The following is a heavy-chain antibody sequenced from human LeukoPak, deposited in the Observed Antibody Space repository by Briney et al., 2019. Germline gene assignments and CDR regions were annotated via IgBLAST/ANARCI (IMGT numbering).Heavy chain of an antibody. CDR2: LSSSSTYA. J-gene: IGHJ4*02. D-gene: IGHD2-15*01. V-gene: IGHV3-21*01. Sequence: KPGGSLRLSCAASGFTFSTYSMNWVRQAPGKGLEWVSSLSSSSTYAYYADSVKGRFTISRDNAKNSLYLQMNSLRAEDTAVYYCARVRCSGGGCFYNFDYWGQGSLVTVSS. CDR3: ARVRCSGGGCFYNFDY. CDR1: GFTFSTYS.